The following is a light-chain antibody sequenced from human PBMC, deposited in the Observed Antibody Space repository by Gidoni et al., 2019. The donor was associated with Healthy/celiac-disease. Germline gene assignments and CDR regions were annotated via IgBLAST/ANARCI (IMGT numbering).Light chain of an antibody. Sequence: IVLTQSPASLAVSLGERATINCKSSQSVLYSSNNKNYLAWYQQKPGQPPKLLIYWASTRESGVPDRFSGSGSGTDFTLTISSLQAEDVAVYYCQQYYSTPGTFGQXTKLEIK. CDR2: WAS. CDR1: QSVLYSSNNKNY. J-gene: IGKJ2*02. CDR3: QQYYSTPGT. V-gene: IGKV4-1*01.